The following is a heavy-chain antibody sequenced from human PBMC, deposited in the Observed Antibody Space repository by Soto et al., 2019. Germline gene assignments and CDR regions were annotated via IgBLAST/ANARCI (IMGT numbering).Heavy chain of an antibody. J-gene: IGHJ4*02. V-gene: IGHV4-31*03. CDR3: ARTKGSGGSCCSWYLDY. D-gene: IGHD2-15*01. CDR2: RHYSEST. Sequence: SETLSLTCTVSGGSITTGGYYWSWIRQLPGKGLVWIGHRHYSESTYYNPSLKSRVSISLDTSKNQFSLKLSFVTAAYTAMYYCARTKGSGGSCCSWYLDYWGQGTPVTVSS. CDR1: GGSITTGGYY.